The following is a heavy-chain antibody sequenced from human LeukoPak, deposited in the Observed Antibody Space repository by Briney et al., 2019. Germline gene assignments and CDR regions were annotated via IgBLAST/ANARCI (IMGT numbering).Heavy chain of an antibody. J-gene: IGHJ4*02. Sequence: GGSLRLSCAASGFTFSSYAMHWVRQAPGKGLEWVAVISYDGSNKYYADSVKGRFTISRDNSKNTLYLQMNSLRAEDTAVYYCATLFAVDYWGQGTLVTVSS. D-gene: IGHD2-21*01. V-gene: IGHV3-30*04. CDR2: ISYDGSNK. CDR1: GFTFSSYA. CDR3: ATLFAVDY.